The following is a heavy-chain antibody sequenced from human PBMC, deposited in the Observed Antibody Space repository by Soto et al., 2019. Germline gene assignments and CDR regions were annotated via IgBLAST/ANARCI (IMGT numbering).Heavy chain of an antibody. CDR3: ARTNWNYAYYYGMDV. V-gene: IGHV4-4*07. D-gene: IGHD1-7*01. J-gene: IGHJ6*02. CDR2: IYTSGST. CDR1: GGSISSYY. Sequence: PSETLSLTCTVSGGSISSYYWSWIRQPAGKGLEWIGRIYTSGSTNYNPSLKSRVTMSVDTSKNQFSLKLSSVTAADTAVYYCARTNWNYAYYYGMDVWGQGTTVTVSS.